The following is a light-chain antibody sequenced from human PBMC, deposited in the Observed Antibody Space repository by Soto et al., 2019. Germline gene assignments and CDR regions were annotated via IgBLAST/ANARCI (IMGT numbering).Light chain of an antibody. CDR1: QGISSY. V-gene: IGKV1-8*01. CDR2: ASS. Sequence: AIRMTQSPYSLSASTGDRVTITCRASQGISSYLAWYQQKPGKAPKLLIYASSTLQSGVPSRFSGSGSGTDFTLTISCLQSEDFATYYCQQYYSYPGTFGGGTKVEIK. CDR3: QQYYSYPGT. J-gene: IGKJ4*01.